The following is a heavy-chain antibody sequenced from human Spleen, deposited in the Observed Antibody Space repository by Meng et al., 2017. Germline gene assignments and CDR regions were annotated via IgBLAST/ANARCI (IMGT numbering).Heavy chain of an antibody. CDR1: GYSVSSGYY. J-gene: IGHJ6*02. CDR3: ARGAVVTLIFYHAMDV. CDR2: ISHSGST. V-gene: IGHV4-38-2*02. D-gene: IGHD2-21*02. Sequence: GSLRLSCTVSGYSVSSGYYWAWIRQSPGKGLEWIGSISHSGSTYYNPSLKSRVTISLDKSKNQFSLALSFVTAADTAVYYCARGAVVTLIFYHAMDVWGQGTTVTVSS.